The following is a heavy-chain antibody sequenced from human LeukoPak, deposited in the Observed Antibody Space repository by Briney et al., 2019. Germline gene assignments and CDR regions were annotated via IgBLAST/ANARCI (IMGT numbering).Heavy chain of an antibody. CDR2: ISGSGGST. D-gene: IGHD2/OR15-2a*01. Sequence: PGGSLRLSCAASGFTLSSYAMSWVRQAPGKGLEWVSAISGSGGSTYYADSVKGRFTISRDNSKNTLYLQMNSLRAEDTAVYYCARSPTFRGWFDPWGQGTLVTVSS. CDR1: GFTLSSYA. V-gene: IGHV3-23*01. CDR3: ARSPTFRGWFDP. J-gene: IGHJ5*02.